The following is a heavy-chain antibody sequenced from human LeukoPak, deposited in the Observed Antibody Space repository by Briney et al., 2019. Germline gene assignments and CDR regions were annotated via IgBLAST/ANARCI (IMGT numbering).Heavy chain of an antibody. D-gene: IGHD6-13*01. CDR3: ARDEYSSSRYFDL. CDR1: GGSLSGYY. Sequence: SETLSLTCAVYGGSLSGYYWSWIRQPPGKGLEWIGEINHSGSTNYNPSLKSRVTISVDTSKNQFSLKLSSVTAADTAVYYCARDEYSSSRYFDLWGRGTLVTVSS. V-gene: IGHV4-34*01. J-gene: IGHJ2*01. CDR2: INHSGST.